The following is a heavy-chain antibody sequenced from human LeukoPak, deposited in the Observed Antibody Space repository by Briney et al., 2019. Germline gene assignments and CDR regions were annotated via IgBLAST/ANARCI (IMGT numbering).Heavy chain of an antibody. Sequence: NPSETLSPTCTVSGGSISSSSYYWGWTRQPPGKGLEWIGSIYYSGSTYYNPSLQSRVTISVDTSKNQFSVKLRSVTAADTAVYYCARVIPSYYDGSSSSPSSAFDFWGQGTMVTVSS. CDR1: GGSISSSSYY. J-gene: IGHJ3*01. CDR2: IYYSGST. D-gene: IGHD3-22*01. V-gene: IGHV4-39*07. CDR3: ARVIPSYYDGSSSSPSSAFDF.